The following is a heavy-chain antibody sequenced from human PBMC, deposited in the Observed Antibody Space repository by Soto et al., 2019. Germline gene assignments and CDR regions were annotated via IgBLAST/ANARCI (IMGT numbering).Heavy chain of an antibody. CDR2: LSGRGVST. CDR1: GFTFSNYP. V-gene: IGHV3-23*01. D-gene: IGHD3-22*01. Sequence: GGALRLSCAASGFTFSNYPMTSVRQAPGKGLEWVSALSGRGVSTYYADSVMGRFTISRDNSKNTVYLQMNSLRAEDTAVYYCAKIESRCYYASTGYYPFDYWGQGTLVTVSS. J-gene: IGHJ4*02. CDR3: AKIESRCYYASTGYYPFDY.